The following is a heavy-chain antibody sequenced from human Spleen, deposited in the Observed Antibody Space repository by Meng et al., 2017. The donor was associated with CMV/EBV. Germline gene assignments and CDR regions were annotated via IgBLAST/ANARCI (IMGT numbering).Heavy chain of an antibody. V-gene: IGHV1-18*01. Sequence: ASVKVSCKASGGTFSSYAVSWVRQAPGQGLEWMGWISAYNGNTNYAQELQGRVTMTTDTSTNTAYMELRGLRSDDTAVYYCATSGGIGSGTYREYFDYWGQGTLVTVSS. CDR3: ATSGGIGSGTYREYFDY. CDR2: ISAYNGNT. J-gene: IGHJ4*02. CDR1: GGTFSSYA. D-gene: IGHD1-26*01.